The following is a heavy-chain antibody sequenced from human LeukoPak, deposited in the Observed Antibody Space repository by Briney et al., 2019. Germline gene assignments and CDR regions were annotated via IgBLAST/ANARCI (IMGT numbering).Heavy chain of an antibody. J-gene: IGHJ3*02. Sequence: GGSLRLSCAASGFTFSSYGMHWVRQAPGKGLEWVAFIRYDGSNKYYADSVKGRFTISRDNSKNTLYLQMKSLRAEDTAVYYCAKEDIVVVVAATIGAFDIWGQGTMVTVSS. V-gene: IGHV3-30*02. D-gene: IGHD2-15*01. CDR3: AKEDIVVVVAATIGAFDI. CDR1: GFTFSSYG. CDR2: IRYDGSNK.